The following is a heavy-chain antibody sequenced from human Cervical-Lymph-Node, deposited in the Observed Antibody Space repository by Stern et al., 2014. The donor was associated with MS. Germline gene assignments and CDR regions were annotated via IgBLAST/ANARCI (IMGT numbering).Heavy chain of an antibody. V-gene: IGHV1-69*06. CDR1: GDTFINYA. Sequence: VPLEESGAEVKKPGSSVKVSCKTFGDTFINYAVSWVRQAPGLGLEWMGGIVPLFGTATYARKFRNRITLTADKSTNTTFMELRSLRFEDTAVYYCARELASSAHPFDYWGQGTLLTVSS. J-gene: IGHJ4*02. CDR2: IVPLFGTA. CDR3: ARELASSAHPFDY.